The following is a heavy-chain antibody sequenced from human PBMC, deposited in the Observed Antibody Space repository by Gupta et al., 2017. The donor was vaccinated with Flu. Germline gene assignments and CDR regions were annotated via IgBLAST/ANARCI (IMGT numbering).Heavy chain of an antibody. CDR2: INSQFDGGST. D-gene: IGHD6-19*01. J-gene: IGHJ6*03. V-gene: IGHV3-15*01. CDR1: GFTFMNAW. Sequence: EVQLGESGGGLVKSGGSLRLSCAASGFTFMNAWMTWVRQAPGKGLEWVGRINSQFDGGSTDYASPVKDRFTISRDDSKNTIYLQTTGLKTEDTALYYCARIAEAATGNYMDVWGKGTTGTVSS. CDR3: ARIAEAATGNYMDV.